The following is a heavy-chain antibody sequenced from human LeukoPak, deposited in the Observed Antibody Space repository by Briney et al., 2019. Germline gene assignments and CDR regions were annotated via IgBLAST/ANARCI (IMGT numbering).Heavy chain of an antibody. V-gene: IGHV3-23*01. J-gene: IGHJ4*02. CDR3: AKDSLGGIAAAGSYFDY. D-gene: IGHD6-13*01. Sequence: AGGSLRLSCAASGFTFTNYAMSWVRQAPGKGLEWVSAITVSDAGTYYADPVKGRFSISRDNSKNALYLQMNSLRAEDTAVYYCAKDSLGGIAAAGSYFDYWGQGTLVTVSS. CDR2: ITVSDAGT. CDR1: GFTFTNYA.